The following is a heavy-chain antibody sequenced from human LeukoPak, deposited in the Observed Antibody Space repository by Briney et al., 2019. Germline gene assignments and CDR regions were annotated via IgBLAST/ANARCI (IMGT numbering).Heavy chain of an antibody. D-gene: IGHD3-22*01. CDR3: ARSTYYYDSSGYLF. CDR1: GGTFSSYA. V-gene: IGHV1-69*13. J-gene: IGHJ4*02. Sequence: ASVKVSCKASGGTFSSYAISWVRQAPGQGLEWMGGIIPIFGTANYAQKFQGRVTITADESTSTAYMELSSLRSEDTAVYYCARSTYYYDSSGYLFWGQGTLVTVSS. CDR2: IIPIFGTA.